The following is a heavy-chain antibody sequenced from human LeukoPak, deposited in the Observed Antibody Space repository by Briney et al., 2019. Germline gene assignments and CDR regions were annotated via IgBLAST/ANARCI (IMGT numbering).Heavy chain of an antibody. J-gene: IGHJ5*02. CDR1: GYTFTNYG. Sequence: ASVKVSFKASGYTFTNYGISWVGQAPGQGGEGMGWISAYNGKTKYAKKRQGRVNITTDTSTSTAYMELRSLRSDDTAVYYCARVGYYGSGGYSIDWFDPWGQGTLVTVSS. CDR2: ISAYNGKT. CDR3: ARVGYYGSGGYSIDWFDP. V-gene: IGHV1-18*04. D-gene: IGHD3-10*01.